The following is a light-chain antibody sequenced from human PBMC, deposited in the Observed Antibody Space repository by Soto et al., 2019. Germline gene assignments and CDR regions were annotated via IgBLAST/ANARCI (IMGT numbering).Light chain of an antibody. V-gene: IGKV4-1*01. CDR1: QSVLYSSNNKNY. J-gene: IGKJ2*01. CDR3: QQYYTTPYT. Sequence: DIVMTQSPDSLAVSLGERATINCKSSQSVLYSSNNKNYLAWYQQEPGQPPKLLIYWASTRESGVPDRFSGSGSGIDFTLTISSLQAEDVAVYYCQQYYTTPYTFGQGTKLETK. CDR2: WAS.